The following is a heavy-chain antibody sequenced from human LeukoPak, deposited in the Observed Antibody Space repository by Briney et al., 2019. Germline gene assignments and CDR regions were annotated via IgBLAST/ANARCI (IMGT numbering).Heavy chain of an antibody. D-gene: IGHD4-17*01. J-gene: IGHJ4*02. V-gene: IGHV3-23*01. Sequence: PGGSLRLSCAASGFSFNDYVMQWVRQAPGKGLEWVSAISGSGGSTYYADSVKGRFTISRDNSKNTLYLQMNSLRAEDTAVYYCAKDPDGGAGDYDYWGQGTLVTVSS. CDR1: GFSFNDYV. CDR3: AKDPDGGAGDYDY. CDR2: ISGSGGST.